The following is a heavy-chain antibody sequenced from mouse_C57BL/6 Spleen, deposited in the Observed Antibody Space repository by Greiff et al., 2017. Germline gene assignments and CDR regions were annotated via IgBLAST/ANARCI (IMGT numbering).Heavy chain of an antibody. CDR3: TRWGYDYDN. CDR1: GYTFTSYW. D-gene: IGHD2-4*01. CDR2: IHPTSGST. V-gene: IGHV1-64*01. J-gene: IGHJ2*01. Sequence: QVQLQQSGAELVKPGASVKLSCTASGYTFTSYWMHWVKQRPGQGLEWIGMIHPTSGSTNYNEKFKSKATLTADTSASTAYLRLSSLTSDNSAVYYCTRWGYDYDNWGQGTTLTVPS.